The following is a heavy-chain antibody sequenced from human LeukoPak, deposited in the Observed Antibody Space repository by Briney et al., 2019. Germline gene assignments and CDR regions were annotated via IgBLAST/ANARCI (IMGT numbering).Heavy chain of an antibody. CDR2: INPNSGGT. CDR3: ARDVARGVYYYDSSSQLLAY. V-gene: IGHV1-2*02. J-gene: IGHJ4*02. CDR1: GYTFTGYY. Sequence: GASVKVSCKASGYTFTGYYMHWVRQAPGQGPEWMGWINPNSGGTNYAQKFQGRVTMTRDTSISTAYMELSRLSSDDTAVYYCARDVARGVYYYDSSSQLLAYWGQGTLVTVSS. D-gene: IGHD3-22*01.